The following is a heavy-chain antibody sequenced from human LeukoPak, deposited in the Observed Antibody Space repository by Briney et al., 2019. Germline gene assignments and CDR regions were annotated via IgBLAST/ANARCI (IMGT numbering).Heavy chain of an antibody. Sequence: ASVKVSCKVSGYTLTELSMHWVRQAPGQGLEWMGIINPSGGSTSYAQKFQGRVTMTRDTSTSTVYMELSSLRSEDTAVYYCARDRPGIGYFDLWGRGTLVTVSS. CDR1: GYTLTELS. CDR3: ARDRPGIGYFDL. D-gene: IGHD1-14*01. CDR2: INPSGGST. J-gene: IGHJ2*01. V-gene: IGHV1-46*03.